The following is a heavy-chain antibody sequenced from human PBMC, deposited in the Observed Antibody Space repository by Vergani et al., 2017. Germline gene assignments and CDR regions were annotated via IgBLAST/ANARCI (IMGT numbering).Heavy chain of an antibody. Sequence: QVQLVESGGGVVQPGRSLRLSCAASGFTFSAYGMHWVRQAPGKGLEGVAVSWYDGNKQYYADSVKGRFTISRDNSKNTLYLEMNILGVEDTAVYYCSRARRIMYIWFDPWGQGTLVTVSS. J-gene: IGHJ5*02. CDR3: SRARRIMYIWFDP. CDR2: SWYDGNKQ. CDR1: GFTFSAYG. D-gene: IGHD3-16*01. V-gene: IGHV3-33*01.